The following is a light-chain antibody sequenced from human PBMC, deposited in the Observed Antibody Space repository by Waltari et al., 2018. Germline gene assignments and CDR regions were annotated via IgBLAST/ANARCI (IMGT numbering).Light chain of an antibody. V-gene: IGKV3-15*01. CDR1: QSVSRN. CDR2: DAF. Sequence: EIVMTQSPAILSVSPGEGATLSCRASQSVSRNLAWYQQKPGQAPRLLIYDAFTRAAGIPAEFSSSGSGTEFTLTISSLQSEDCAVYCCHQYEYWPAALTFGGGAKVEIK. J-gene: IGKJ4*01. CDR3: HQYEYWPAALT.